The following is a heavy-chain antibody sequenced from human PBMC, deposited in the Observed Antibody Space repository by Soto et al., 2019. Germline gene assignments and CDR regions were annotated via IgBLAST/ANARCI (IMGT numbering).Heavy chain of an antibody. Sequence: QVQLQESGPGLVKPSETLSLLCTVSNGSINGYYWSWVRQAAGKGLEWIGRIYSSGNTNYSPSLKGRVNMSVDTLQNHFSLKVTSVTAADTAIYYCVRGDVFDIWGRGTMVTVS. CDR2: IYSSGNT. CDR3: VRGDVFDI. CDR1: NGSINGYY. J-gene: IGHJ3*02. V-gene: IGHV4-4*07. D-gene: IGHD3-16*01.